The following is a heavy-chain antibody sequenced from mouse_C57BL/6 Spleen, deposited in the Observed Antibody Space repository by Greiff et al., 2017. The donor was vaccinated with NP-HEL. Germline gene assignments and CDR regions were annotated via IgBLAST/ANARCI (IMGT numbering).Heavy chain of an antibody. J-gene: IGHJ4*01. CDR3: ARGVTTEDAMDY. Sequence: VQLQQPGAELVRPGSSVKLSCKASGYTFTSYWMHWVKQRPIQGLEWIGNIDPSDSETHYNQKFKDKATLTVDKSSSTAYMQLSSLTSEDSAVYYCARGVTTEDAMDYWGQGTSVTVSS. V-gene: IGHV1-52*01. D-gene: IGHD2-2*01. CDR1: GYTFTSYW. CDR2: IDPSDSET.